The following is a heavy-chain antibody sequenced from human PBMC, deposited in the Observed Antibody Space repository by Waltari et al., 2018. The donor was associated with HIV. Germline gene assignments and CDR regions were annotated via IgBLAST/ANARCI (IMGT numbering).Heavy chain of an antibody. J-gene: IGHJ4*02. CDR1: GYIFTTYA. CDR2: NSPSNGNT. CDR3: ARDGYSTAHSDN. V-gene: IGHV1-18*01. D-gene: IGHD2-15*01. Sequence: QVQLVQSGAEVKKPGASVKVSCKASGYIFTTYAISWVRQAPGQGLEWMGWNSPSNGNTNNAQNTQCRVTMTTDTSTNTAYMEVRSLRSDDTAVYYCARDGYSTAHSDNWGQGTLITVAS.